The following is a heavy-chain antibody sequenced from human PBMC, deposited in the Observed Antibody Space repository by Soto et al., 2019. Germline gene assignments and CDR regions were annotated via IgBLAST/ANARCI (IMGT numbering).Heavy chain of an antibody. Sequence: QVQLVQSGAEVKKPVASVKVSCKASGYTFTSYGISWVRQAPGQGLEWMGWISAYNGNTNYAQKLQGRVTMTTDTSTSTAYMELRSLRSDDTAVYYCARVLYYYSSGYFQLYYYGMDVWGQGTTVTVSS. J-gene: IGHJ6*02. CDR1: GYTFTSYG. CDR2: ISAYNGNT. D-gene: IGHD3-22*01. CDR3: ARVLYYYSSGYFQLYYYGMDV. V-gene: IGHV1-18*01.